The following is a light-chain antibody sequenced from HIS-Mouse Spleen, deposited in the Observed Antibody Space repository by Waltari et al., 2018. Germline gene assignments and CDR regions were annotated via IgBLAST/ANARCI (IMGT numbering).Light chain of an antibody. CDR1: ALPNKS. V-gene: IGLV3-10*01. J-gene: IGLJ2*01. CDR3: YSTDSSGNHRV. Sequence: SYELTQPPSVSVSPGQTARIPCSGTALPNKSAYWNQQKSGHAPVLVIYEDSKRPSGIPERFSGSSSGTMATLTISGAQVEDEADYYCYSTDSSGNHRVFGGGTKLTVL. CDR2: EDS.